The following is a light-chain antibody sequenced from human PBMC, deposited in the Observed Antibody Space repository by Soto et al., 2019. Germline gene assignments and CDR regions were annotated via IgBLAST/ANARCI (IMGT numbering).Light chain of an antibody. CDR1: SSDVGSHNL. J-gene: IGLJ3*02. CDR2: EGG. Sequence: QSALTQPASVSGSPGQSITISCTGTSSDVGSHNLVSWYQQHPGQAPKLMIYEGGKRPSGVSSRFSASKSGNTASLTISGLQAEDEAEYFCCSYASTSTWVFGGGTQLTVL. CDR3: CSYASTSTWV. V-gene: IGLV2-23*01.